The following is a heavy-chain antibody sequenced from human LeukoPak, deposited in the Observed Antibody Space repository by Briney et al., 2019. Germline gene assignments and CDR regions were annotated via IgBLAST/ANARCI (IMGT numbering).Heavy chain of an antibody. V-gene: IGHV3-23*01. Sequence: GESLRLSCAASGFTFSSHAMSWVRQAPGKGLECVSSISGSGGSTYYADSVKGRFTISRDNSKNTLYLQMNSLRAGDSAVYYCARDRGGFEYWGQGTLVAVSS. CDR3: ARDRGGFEY. CDR2: ISGSGGST. D-gene: IGHD3-10*01. J-gene: IGHJ4*02. CDR1: GFTFSSHA.